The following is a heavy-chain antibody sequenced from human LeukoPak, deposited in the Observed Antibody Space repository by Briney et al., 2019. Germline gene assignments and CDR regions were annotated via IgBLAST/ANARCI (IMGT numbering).Heavy chain of an antibody. J-gene: IGHJ4*02. Sequence: PGGTLRLSCAASGFTFSNHAMSWVRQAPGKGLEWVSSIIPSGGNTYYADSVKGRFTISRDNSKNTLYLQMNSLRAEDTAVYYCAKDLEAVAGFATDYWGQGTLVTVSS. D-gene: IGHD6-19*01. V-gene: IGHV3-23*01. CDR1: GFTFSNHA. CDR2: IIPSGGNT. CDR3: AKDLEAVAGFATDY.